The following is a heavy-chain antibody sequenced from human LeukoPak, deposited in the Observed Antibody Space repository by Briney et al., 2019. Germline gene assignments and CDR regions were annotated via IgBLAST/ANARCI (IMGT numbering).Heavy chain of an antibody. Sequence: QTGGSLRLSCAASGFTFSDYTMNWVRQAPGKGLEWVAFIRYDGSNKYYADSVKGRFTISRDNSKNTLYLQMNSLRAEDTAVYYCTYSSSTDYWGQGTLVTVSS. CDR3: TYSSSTDY. J-gene: IGHJ4*02. D-gene: IGHD6-13*01. CDR1: GFTFSDYT. V-gene: IGHV3-30*02. CDR2: IRYDGSNK.